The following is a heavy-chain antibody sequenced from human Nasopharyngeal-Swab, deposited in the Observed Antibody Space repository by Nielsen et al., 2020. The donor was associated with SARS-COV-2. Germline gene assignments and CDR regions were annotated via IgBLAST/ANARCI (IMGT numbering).Heavy chain of an antibody. Sequence: ASVKVSCKASGYTFTSYYMHWVRQAPGQGLEWMGIIDPSGATTTYAQKFQGRVTMTRDASTSTVYMELSSLRSEDTAVYYCARSPYADPLGLVYWGQGTLVTVSS. J-gene: IGHJ4*02. V-gene: IGHV1-46*01. CDR2: IDPSGATT. D-gene: IGHD4-17*01. CDR3: ARSPYADPLGLVY. CDR1: GYTFTSYY.